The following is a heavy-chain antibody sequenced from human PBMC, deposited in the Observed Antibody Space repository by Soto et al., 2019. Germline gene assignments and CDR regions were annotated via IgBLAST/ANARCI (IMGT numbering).Heavy chain of an antibody. J-gene: IGHJ4*02. V-gene: IGHV4-31*03. D-gene: IGHD6-13*01. CDR3: ARVKSEWGYSSSCFDY. CDR2: IYYSGST. Sequence: QVQLQESGPGLVKPSQTLSLTCTVSGGSISSGGYYWRWIRQHPGKGLEWIGYIYYSGSTYYNPSLKSRVTISVDTSKNQFSLKLSSVTAADTAVYYCARVKSEWGYSSSCFDYWGQGTLVTVSS. CDR1: GGSISSGGYY.